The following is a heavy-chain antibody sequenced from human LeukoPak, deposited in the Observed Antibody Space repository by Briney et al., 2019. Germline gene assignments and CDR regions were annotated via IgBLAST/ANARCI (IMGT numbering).Heavy chain of an antibody. D-gene: IGHD2-2*01. CDR1: GFTFGSYA. CDR2: IYSGGST. Sequence: PGGSLRLSCAASGFTFGSYAMHWVRQAPGKGLEWVSVIYSGGSTYYADSVKGRFTISRDNSKNTLYLQMNSLRAEDTALYYCAKAPDSSTTEDYWGQGTLVTVSS. V-gene: IGHV3-NL1*01. J-gene: IGHJ4*02. CDR3: AKAPDSSTTEDY.